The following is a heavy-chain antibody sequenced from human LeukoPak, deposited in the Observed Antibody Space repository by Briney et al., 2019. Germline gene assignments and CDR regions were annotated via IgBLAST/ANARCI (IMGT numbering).Heavy chain of an antibody. CDR2: ISFDAFNK. D-gene: IGHD5-12*01. J-gene: IGHJ4*02. CDR1: GFTFNKFG. CDR3: AKSVAGYSAYEDY. Sequence: QSGGSLRLSCVASGFTFNKFGMHWVRQAPGKGLEWVAVISFDAFNKVYADSVRGRFTVSRDNSENTLYLQMKNLKIEDTALYYCAKSVAGYSAYEDYWGQGSLVTVSP. V-gene: IGHV3-30*18.